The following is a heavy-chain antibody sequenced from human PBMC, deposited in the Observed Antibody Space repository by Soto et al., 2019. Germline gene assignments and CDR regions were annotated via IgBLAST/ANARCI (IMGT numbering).Heavy chain of an antibody. CDR1: GFTFRNYA. CDR2: ISSNGGSA. D-gene: IGHD2-15*01. Sequence: PGGSLRLSCAAAGFTFRNYAMNWVRQAPGKGLELVSSISSNGGSAYYADAVKGRFTISRYNSKNTLYLQMHSLRADDTAVYYCAREYCSAVGCYVHYYYGFDVWGQGTTVTVSS. V-gene: IGHV3-23*01. CDR3: AREYCSAVGCYVHYYYGFDV. J-gene: IGHJ6*02.